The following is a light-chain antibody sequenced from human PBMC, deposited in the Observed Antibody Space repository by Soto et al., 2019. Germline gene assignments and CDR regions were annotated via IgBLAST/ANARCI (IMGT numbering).Light chain of an antibody. CDR1: HSLLRINGYNY. CDR2: LGS. Sequence: IVMTQSPLSLPVTPGEPASISCRSSHSLLRINGYNYLDWYLQKPGQSPQLLIYLGSNRASGVPDRFSGSGSGTDFTLKISRVEAEDVGVYYCTQAVQTPPTFGQGTKVDIK. J-gene: IGKJ1*01. V-gene: IGKV2-28*01. CDR3: TQAVQTPPT.